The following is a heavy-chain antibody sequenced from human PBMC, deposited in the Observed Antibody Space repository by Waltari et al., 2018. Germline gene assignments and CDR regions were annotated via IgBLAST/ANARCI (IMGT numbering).Heavy chain of an antibody. CDR3: AKVMGRYCSGGSCYLDY. J-gene: IGHJ4*02. Sequence: EVQVLESGGGLVQPGGSLRLSCAATGFTFVNYAMSWVRQAPGQGLQWISAVNGGGTTYYADSVKGRFTISRDNSKNTLYLQMNSLRAEDTALYYCAKVMGRYCSGGSCYLDYWGQGTLVTVSS. CDR1: GFTFVNYA. D-gene: IGHD2-15*01. V-gene: IGHV3-23*01. CDR2: VNGGGTT.